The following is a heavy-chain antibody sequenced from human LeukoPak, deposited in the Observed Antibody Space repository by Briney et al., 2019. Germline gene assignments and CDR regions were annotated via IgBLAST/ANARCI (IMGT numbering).Heavy chain of an antibody. CDR1: GGSISTYY. CDR2: ISNSGIT. V-gene: IGHV4-59*01. J-gene: IGHJ4*02. D-gene: IGHD6-13*01. Sequence: SETLSLTCTVSGGSISTYYWNWIRQPPGKGLEWIGYISNSGITTYNPSLKSRVTISVDSSKSQYSLKLNSVAAADTAVYYCARSGGYSSSWSLWGQGTLVTVSS. CDR3: ARSGGYSSSWSL.